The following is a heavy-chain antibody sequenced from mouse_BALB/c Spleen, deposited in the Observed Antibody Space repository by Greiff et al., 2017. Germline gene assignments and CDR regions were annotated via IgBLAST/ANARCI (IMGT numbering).Heavy chain of an antibody. Sequence: EVMLVESGGGLVQPGGSRKLSCAASGFTFSSFGMHWVRQAPEKGLEWVAYISSGSSTIYYADTVKGRFTISRDNPKNTLFLQMTSLRSEDTAMYYCARVVVPDYYAMDYWGQGTSVTVSS. CDR3: ARVVVPDYYAMDY. V-gene: IGHV5-17*02. CDR2: ISSGSSTI. CDR1: GFTFSSFG. D-gene: IGHD1-1*01. J-gene: IGHJ4*01.